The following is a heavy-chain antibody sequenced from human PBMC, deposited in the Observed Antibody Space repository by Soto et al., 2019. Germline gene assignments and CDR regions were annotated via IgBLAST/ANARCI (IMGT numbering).Heavy chain of an antibody. CDR2: ISAYNGNT. Sequence: QDRLVQTGVEVKKPGASVRVSCKASGYSFTNYGITWVRQAPGQGFEWMGWISAYNGNTTYAQKFQGRVTLTTDASTSTAYLELRSLRSDDTPVYYCARDRGVAPPVAGNTHYYYYMDVWGKGTTVTVSS. D-gene: IGHD6-19*01. V-gene: IGHV1-18*01. J-gene: IGHJ6*03. CDR3: ARDRGVAPPVAGNTHYYYYMDV. CDR1: GYSFTNYG.